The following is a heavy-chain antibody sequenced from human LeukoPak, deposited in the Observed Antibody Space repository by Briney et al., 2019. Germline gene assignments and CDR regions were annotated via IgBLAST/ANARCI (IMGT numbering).Heavy chain of an antibody. CDR1: GNSFTSYW. D-gene: IGHD2-15*01. J-gene: IGHJ4*02. CDR3: ARLVGYCSGGRCPGYFDY. V-gene: IGHV5-51*01. CDR2: IYPGDSDT. Sequence: GESLKISCEGSGNSFTSYWIGWVRQMPGKGLEWMGIIYPGDSDTRYSPSFRGQVTISVDKSISTAYLQWSSLKASDTAMYYCARLVGYCSGGRCPGYFDYWGQGTLVTVSS.